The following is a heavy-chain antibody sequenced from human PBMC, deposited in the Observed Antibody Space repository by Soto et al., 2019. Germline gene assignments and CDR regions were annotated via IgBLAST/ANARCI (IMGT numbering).Heavy chain of an antibody. CDR3: AKDRHTISRTGMDV. CDR2: ISGSGGST. Sequence: GGSLRLSCVASGFTFSSYWMHWVRQAPGKGLVWVSAISGSGGSTYYADSVKGRFTISRDNPKNTLYLQMNSLRAEDTAVYYCAKDRHTISRTGMDVWGQGTTVTVSS. V-gene: IGHV3-23*01. CDR1: GFTFSSYW. J-gene: IGHJ6*02. D-gene: IGHD3-3*01.